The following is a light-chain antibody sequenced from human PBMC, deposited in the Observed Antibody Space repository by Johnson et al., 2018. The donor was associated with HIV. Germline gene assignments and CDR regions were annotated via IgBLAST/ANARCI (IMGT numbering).Light chain of an antibody. V-gene: IGLV1-51*01. CDR2: DNN. CDR3: GTWDSSLSAGV. Sequence: QSVLTQPPSVSAAPGQKVTISCSGNSCDIGNNYVSWYQQLPGTAPKLLIYDNNKRPSGIPDRFSGSKSGTSATLGITGLQTGDAADYYCGTWDSSLSAGVFGTGTKVTVL. CDR1: SCDIGNNY. J-gene: IGLJ1*01.